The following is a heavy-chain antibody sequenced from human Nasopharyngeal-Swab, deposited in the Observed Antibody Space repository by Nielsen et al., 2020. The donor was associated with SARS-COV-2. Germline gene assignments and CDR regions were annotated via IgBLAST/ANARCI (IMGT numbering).Heavy chain of an antibody. Sequence: ASVQVSCKASGYTFTGYYMHWVRQAPGQGLEWMGWINPNSGGTNYAQKFQGRVTMTRDTSISTAYMELSRLRSDDTAVYYCASTPSGYSSSWPFDYWGQGTLVTVSS. V-gene: IGHV1-2*02. D-gene: IGHD6-13*01. CDR1: GYTFTGYY. CDR3: ASTPSGYSSSWPFDY. CDR2: INPNSGGT. J-gene: IGHJ4*02.